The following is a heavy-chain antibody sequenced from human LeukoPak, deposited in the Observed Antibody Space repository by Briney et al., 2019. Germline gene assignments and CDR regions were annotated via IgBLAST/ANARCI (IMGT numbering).Heavy chain of an antibody. D-gene: IGHD1-7*01. V-gene: IGHV4-4*07. CDR2: IYTSGST. J-gene: IGHJ4*02. CDR3: ARDLSGITGTTGYFDY. CDR1: GGSISSYY. Sequence: SETLSLTCIVSGGSISSYYWSWIRQPAGKGLEWIGRIYTSGSTNYNPSLKSRVTISVDKSKNQFSLKLSSVTAADTAVYYCARDLSGITGTTGYFDYWGQGTLVTVSS.